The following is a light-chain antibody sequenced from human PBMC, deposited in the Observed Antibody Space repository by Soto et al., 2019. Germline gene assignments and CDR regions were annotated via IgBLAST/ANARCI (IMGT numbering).Light chain of an antibody. J-gene: IGLJ1*01. V-gene: IGLV1-51*01. CDR2: DNN. Sequence: QSVLTQPPSVSAAPGHKVTISCSGTASNIGNDYVSWYQQLPGEAPQLLIYDNNRRPSGIPDRFSGSRSDTSATLGITGLQTGDEADYYCRAWDSSLNVYVFGTGTKATVL. CDR3: RAWDSSLNVYV. CDR1: ASNIGNDY.